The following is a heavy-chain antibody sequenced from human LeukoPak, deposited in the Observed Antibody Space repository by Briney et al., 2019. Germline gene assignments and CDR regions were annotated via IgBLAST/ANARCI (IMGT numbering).Heavy chain of an antibody. J-gene: IGHJ4*02. Sequence: AGGSLRLSCAASQFTFSSFWMNWVRQAPGKGLEWVSSISSSSSYIYYADTVKGRFTISRDNAKNSLYLQMNSLRAEDTAVYYCARPSGRDYVHLVGYWGQGTLVTVSS. CDR2: ISSSSSYI. D-gene: IGHD4-17*01. CDR1: QFTFSSFW. V-gene: IGHV3-21*01. CDR3: ARPSGRDYVHLVGY.